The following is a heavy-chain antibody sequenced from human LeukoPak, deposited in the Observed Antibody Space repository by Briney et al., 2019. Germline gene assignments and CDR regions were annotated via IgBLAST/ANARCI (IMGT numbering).Heavy chain of an antibody. Sequence: GASVKVSCKASGGTFSSYAISWVRQAPGQGLEWMGGIIPIFGTANYAQKFQGRVTITADESTNTAYMELSSLRSEDTAVYYCATRGYSGYDGWFDPWGQGTLVTVSS. CDR3: ATRGYSGYDGWFDP. V-gene: IGHV1-69*13. CDR2: IIPIFGTA. CDR1: GGTFSSYA. D-gene: IGHD5-12*01. J-gene: IGHJ5*02.